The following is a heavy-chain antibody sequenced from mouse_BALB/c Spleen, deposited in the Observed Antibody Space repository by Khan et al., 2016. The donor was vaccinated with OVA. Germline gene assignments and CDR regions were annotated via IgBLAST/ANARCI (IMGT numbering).Heavy chain of an antibody. V-gene: IGHV1-4*01. J-gene: IGHJ3*01. CDR3: VRDGAYHRNDGWFAY. Sequence: VELVESGAELARPGASVKMSCKASGYTFTSYTIHWIKERPGQGLEWIGNINPSNGYTNYNQKFKDKATLTTDKSSTTAHLQLSSLTSDDSAVYNCVRDGAYHRNDGWFAYWGQGTLVTVSA. D-gene: IGHD2-14*01. CDR2: INPSNGYT. CDR1: GYTFTSYT.